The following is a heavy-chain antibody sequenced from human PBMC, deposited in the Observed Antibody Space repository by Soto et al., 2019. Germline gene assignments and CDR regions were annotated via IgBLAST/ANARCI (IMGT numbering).Heavy chain of an antibody. J-gene: IGHJ4*02. D-gene: IGHD1-1*01. CDR1: GGSFSGYY. V-gene: IGHV4-34*01. CDR2: INHSGST. Sequence: PSETLSLTCAVYGGSFSGYYWSWIRQPPGKGLEWIGEINHSGSTNYNPSLKSRVTISVDTSKNQFSLKLSSVTAADTAVYYCARGLSRYRLFNYWGQGTLVTVSS. CDR3: ARGLSRYRLFNY.